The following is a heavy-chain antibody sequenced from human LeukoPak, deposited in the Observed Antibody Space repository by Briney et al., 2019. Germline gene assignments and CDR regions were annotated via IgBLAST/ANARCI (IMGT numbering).Heavy chain of an antibody. CDR3: ARVAFDWLSAYMDV. Sequence: PSETLSLTCTVSGGSISSGSYYWSWIRQPPGKGLEWIGEINHSGSTNYNPSLKSRVTISVDTSKNQFSLKLSSVTAADTAVYYCARVAFDWLSAYMDVWGKGTTVTVSS. CDR2: INHSGST. D-gene: IGHD3-9*01. CDR1: GGSISSGSYY. V-gene: IGHV4-39*07. J-gene: IGHJ6*03.